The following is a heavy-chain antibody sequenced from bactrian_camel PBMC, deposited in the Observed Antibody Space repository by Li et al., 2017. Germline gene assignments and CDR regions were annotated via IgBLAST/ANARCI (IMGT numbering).Heavy chain of an antibody. V-gene: IGHV3S32*01. CDR2: VDKRGELT. J-gene: IGHJ4*01. CDR3: AAGAYCAYCQRGWCEVYHD. D-gene: IGHD2*01. Sequence: VQLVESGGGTVKPGGSLRLSCQASGYSTSGSYCMGWFRQAPGGPRKGVATVDKRGELTYADFVKGRFTISKDRFNNNLYLQMNSLEPGDTSRYYCAAGAYCAYCQRGWCEVYHDWGKGTQVTVS. CDR1: GYSTSGSYC.